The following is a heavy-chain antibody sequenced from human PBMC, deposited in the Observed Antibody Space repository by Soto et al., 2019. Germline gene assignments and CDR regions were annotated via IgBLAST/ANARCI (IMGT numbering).Heavy chain of an antibody. Sequence: QITLKESGPTLVKPTQTLTLTCTFSGFSLSTSGVGVGWIRQPPGKALEWLALIYWNDDKRYRPSLKSRLTTNKAPTKHQVVLTMTTMDPADTASYYCAHSYSTPRMGDYYDSSGYYYSLFDYWGQGTLVTVSS. J-gene: IGHJ4*02. CDR3: AHSYSTPRMGDYYDSSGYYYSLFDY. CDR1: GFSLSTSGVG. V-gene: IGHV2-5*01. D-gene: IGHD3-22*01. CDR2: IYWNDDK.